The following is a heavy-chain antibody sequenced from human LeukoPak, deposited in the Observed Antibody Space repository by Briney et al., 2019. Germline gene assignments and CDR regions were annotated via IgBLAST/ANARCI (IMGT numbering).Heavy chain of an antibody. Sequence: ASVTVSFKVSGYTLTELSMHWVRQAPGKGLEWMGGFDPEDGETIYAQKFQGRVTMTEDTSTETAYMELSSLRSEDTAVYYCATPSVSGQEGYYYGMDVWGQGTTVTVSS. CDR3: ATPSVSGQEGYYYGMDV. CDR1: GYTLTELS. D-gene: IGHD4-23*01. V-gene: IGHV1-24*01. J-gene: IGHJ6*02. CDR2: FDPEDGET.